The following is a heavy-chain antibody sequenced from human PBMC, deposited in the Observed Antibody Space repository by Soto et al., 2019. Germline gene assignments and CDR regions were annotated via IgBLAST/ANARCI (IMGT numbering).Heavy chain of an antibody. Sequence: QVQLVESGGGVVQPGRSLRLSCAVSGFTFSNFALHWVRQAPGKGLVWVAVISYDGKNKFYVDSVKGRFTISRDNSKNTLYLQMNSLRAEDTAVYYCARVGPDYSDSSEYEDYWGQGTLVTVSS. CDR2: ISYDGKNK. CDR1: GFTFSNFA. CDR3: ARVGPDYSDSSEYEDY. J-gene: IGHJ4*02. D-gene: IGHD3-22*01. V-gene: IGHV3-30*04.